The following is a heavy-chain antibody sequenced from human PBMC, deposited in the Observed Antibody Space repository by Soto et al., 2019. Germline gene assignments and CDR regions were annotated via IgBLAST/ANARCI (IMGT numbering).Heavy chain of an antibody. CDR1: GFTASRNY. CDR2: IYSGGTA. V-gene: IGHV3-66*01. CDR3: AGVQSSSWLGNYYYGMDV. Sequence: EVQVVESGGGLAQPGGSLRLSCVASGFTASRNYMSWVRQAPGKGLEWVSCIYSGGTAYYADSVKGRFTISRDNSTNTLYLQMDSLRHEDPAVYYCAGVQSSSWLGNYYYGMDVWGQGTTVTVSS. J-gene: IGHJ6*02. D-gene: IGHD6-13*01.